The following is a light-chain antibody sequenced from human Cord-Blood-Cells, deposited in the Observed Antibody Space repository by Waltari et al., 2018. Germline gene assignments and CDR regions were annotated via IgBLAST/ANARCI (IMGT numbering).Light chain of an antibody. CDR3: QTWGTGNVV. V-gene: IGLV4-69*01. CDR2: LNSDGSH. CDR1: RWHSSYA. J-gene: IGLJ2*01. Sequence: QLVLTQSPSASASLGASVKPTCTLSRWHSSYAIASHQQQPEKGPRYLMKLNSDGSHSKGDGIPDRFSGSSSGAERYLTISSLQSEDEADYYCQTWGTGNVVFGGGTKLTVL.